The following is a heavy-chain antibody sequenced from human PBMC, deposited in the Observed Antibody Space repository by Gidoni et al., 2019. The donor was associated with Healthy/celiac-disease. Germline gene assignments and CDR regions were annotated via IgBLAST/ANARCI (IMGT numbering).Heavy chain of an antibody. J-gene: IGHJ4*02. CDR1: GFTFSNAW. V-gene: IGHV3-15*07. CDR3: TTDMYYDFWSGYYNPHFDY. D-gene: IGHD3-3*01. Sequence: EVQLVESGGGLVKPGGSLRLSCAASGFTFSNAWMNWVRQAPGKGREWVGRIKSKTDGGTTDYAAPVKGRFTISRDDSKNTLYLQMNSLKTEDTAVYYCTTDMYYDFWSGYYNPHFDYWGQGTLVTVSS. CDR2: IKSKTDGGTT.